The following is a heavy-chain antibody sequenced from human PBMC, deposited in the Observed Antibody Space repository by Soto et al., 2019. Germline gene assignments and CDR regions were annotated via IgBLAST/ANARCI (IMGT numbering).Heavy chain of an antibody. J-gene: IGHJ6*02. CDR3: AKDRSSGSPYYGMDF. CDR2: FKWNSGDV. D-gene: IGHD3-10*01. CDR1: GFTFGDYA. V-gene: IGHV3-9*01. Sequence: GGSLRLSCAASGFTFGDYAMHWVRQVPGKGLEWVSGFKWNSGDVGYADSVKGRFTISRDNAKNSLYLQMNSLRPEDTAVYYCAKDRSSGSPYYGMDFWGQGTMVTVSS.